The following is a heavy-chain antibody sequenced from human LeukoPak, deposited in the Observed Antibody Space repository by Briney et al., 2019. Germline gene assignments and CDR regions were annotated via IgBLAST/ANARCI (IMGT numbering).Heavy chain of an antibody. Sequence: PGGSLRLSCAASGFSFRTHWMHWVRQASGTGLVWVSRINSDGNNTNYAESVKGRFTISRDNAKSSLYLQMNSLRAEDTAAYYCMRDGHSGRYTESDYWGQGTLVTVSS. CDR1: GFSFRTHW. J-gene: IGHJ4*02. CDR2: INSDGNNT. D-gene: IGHD1-26*01. V-gene: IGHV3-74*01. CDR3: MRDGHSGRYTESDY.